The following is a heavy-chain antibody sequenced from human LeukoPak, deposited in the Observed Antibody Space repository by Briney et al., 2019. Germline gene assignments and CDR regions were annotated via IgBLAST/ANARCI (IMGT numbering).Heavy chain of an antibody. CDR1: GYPFANFA. J-gene: IGHJ3*02. CDR2: ISGDKGPT. D-gene: IGHD3-22*01. CDR3: ARDLARPTDSYTAFDI. V-gene: IGHV1-18*01. Sequence: ASVKVSCKASGYPFANFAISWVRQARGQGLEWVGWISGDKGPTYYAQKLQDRVTLTTDTSTSTAYMELTNLRSDDTAVYYCARDLARPTDSYTAFDIWGQGTMVTVSS.